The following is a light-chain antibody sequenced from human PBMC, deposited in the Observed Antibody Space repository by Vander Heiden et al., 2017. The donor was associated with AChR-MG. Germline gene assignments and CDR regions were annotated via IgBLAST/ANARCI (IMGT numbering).Light chain of an antibody. V-gene: IGKV3-20*01. CDR3: QQYGSSGT. Sequence: EIVLTQSPGTLSLSPGERATLSCRASQSVSSSYLAWYQQSPGLAPRLLIYGASSRATGIPDRFSGGGSGTDFTLTISRLEPEGFAVYYCQQYGSSGTFGQGTKVEIK. CDR2: GAS. J-gene: IGKJ1*01. CDR1: QSVSSSY.